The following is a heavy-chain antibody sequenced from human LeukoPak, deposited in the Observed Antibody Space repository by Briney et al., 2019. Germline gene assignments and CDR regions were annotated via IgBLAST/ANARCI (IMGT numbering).Heavy chain of an antibody. J-gene: IGHJ4*02. V-gene: IGHV4-59*01. CDR1: DGAIAGYS. D-gene: IGHD3-16*02. CDR3: ARAGLGELSPRYDY. CDR2: IYYSGST. Sequence: SETLSLTCTVSDGAIAGYSWSWIRQAPGKGLEWIGYIYYSGSTNYNPSLKSRVTISVDTSKNQFSLKLSSVTAADTAVYYCARAGLGELSPRYDYWGQGTLVTVSS.